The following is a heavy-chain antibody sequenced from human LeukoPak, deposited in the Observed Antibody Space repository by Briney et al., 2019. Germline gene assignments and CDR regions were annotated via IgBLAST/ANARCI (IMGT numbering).Heavy chain of an antibody. V-gene: IGHV4-59*01. D-gene: IGHD1-26*01. CDR2: VYYSGST. CDR3: ASGMGGGNGW. CDR1: GASINTYY. Sequence: PSETLSLTCSASGASINTYYWSWIRQPPGRGLEWIGYVYYSGSTNYNPSLKSRVTISVDTSKNQFSLNLKSVTAADTAVYYCASGMGGGNGWWGQGTLVTVSS. J-gene: IGHJ4*02.